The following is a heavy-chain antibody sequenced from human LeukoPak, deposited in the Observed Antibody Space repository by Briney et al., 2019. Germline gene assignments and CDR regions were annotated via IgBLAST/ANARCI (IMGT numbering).Heavy chain of an antibody. Sequence: GASVKVSCKASGYTFTGYYMHWVRQAPGQGLEWMGRINPNSGGTNYAQKFQGRVTMTRDTSISTAYMELSRLRSDDTAVYYCARGYSYGYGEGMGYYYMDVWGKGTTVTVSS. CDR2: INPNSGGT. D-gene: IGHD5-18*01. CDR3: ARGYSYGYGEGMGYYYMDV. V-gene: IGHV1-2*06. CDR1: GYTFTGYY. J-gene: IGHJ6*03.